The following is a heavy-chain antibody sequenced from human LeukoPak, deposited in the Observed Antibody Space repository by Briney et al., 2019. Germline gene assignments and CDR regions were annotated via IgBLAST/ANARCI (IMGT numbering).Heavy chain of an antibody. CDR2: IDGSGGTT. D-gene: IGHD3-22*01. CDR3: AQVPGRFGIISSGHYYYYMDV. Sequence: GGSLRLSCAVSGFTLSNYDMTWARQAAGKGLEWVATIDGSGGTTYYADSVKGRFTIFRDNSENTLNLQMNSLRAEDTALYYCAQVPGRFGIISSGHYYYYMDVWGKGTTVTVSS. V-gene: IGHV3-23*01. CDR1: GFTLSNYD. J-gene: IGHJ6*03.